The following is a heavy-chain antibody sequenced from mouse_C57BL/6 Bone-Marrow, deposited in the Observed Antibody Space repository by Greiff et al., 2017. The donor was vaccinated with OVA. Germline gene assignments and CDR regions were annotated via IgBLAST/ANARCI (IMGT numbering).Heavy chain of an antibody. V-gene: IGHV1-76*01. Sequence: VKLQQSGAELVRPGASVKLSCKASGYTFTDYYINWVKQRPGQGLEWIARIYPGSGNTYYNEKFKGKATLTAEKSSSTAYMQLSSLTAEASSVYFCARDGSRYFHFDYWGQGTTLTVSS. J-gene: IGHJ2*01. D-gene: IGHD1-1*01. CDR2: IYPGSGNT. CDR1: GYTFTDYY. CDR3: ARDGSRYFHFDY.